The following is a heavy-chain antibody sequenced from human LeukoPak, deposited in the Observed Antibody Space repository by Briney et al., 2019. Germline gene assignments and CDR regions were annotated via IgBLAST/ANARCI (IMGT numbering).Heavy chain of an antibody. J-gene: IGHJ4*02. V-gene: IGHV3-23*01. CDR2: ISGSGGNT. CDR1: GFTFSSYA. CDR3: AKVGLGATISDYYFDF. Sequence: GGSLRLSCAASGFTFSSYAMSWVRQAPGKGLEWVSAISGSGGNTYYADSVKGRFTISRDNSKNSLYLQMNSLRAEDTAVYYCAKVGLGATISDYYFDFWGQGTVVTVSS. D-gene: IGHD3-16*01.